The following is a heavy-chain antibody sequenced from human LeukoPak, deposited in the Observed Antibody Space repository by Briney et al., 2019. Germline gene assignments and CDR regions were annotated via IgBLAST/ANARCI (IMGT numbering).Heavy chain of an antibody. D-gene: IGHD3-10*01. CDR3: ARELDGNGGWFDP. CDR1: GDSISDYY. J-gene: IGHJ5*02. Sequence: SETLSLTCTVSGDSISDYYWSWIRQPPGKGLEWIGEVYYSGGTHYNPSLKSRVTISVDTSKNQFSLSLRSVTTADTAVYFCARELDGNGGWFDPWGQGTLVIASS. V-gene: IGHV4-59*01. CDR2: VYYSGGT.